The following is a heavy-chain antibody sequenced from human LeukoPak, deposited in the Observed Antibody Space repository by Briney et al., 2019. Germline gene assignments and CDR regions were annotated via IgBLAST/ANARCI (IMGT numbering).Heavy chain of an antibody. Sequence: ASVKVSCKASGYTFTSYGISWVRQATGQGLEWMGIINPSGGSTSYAQKFQGRVTITADESTSTAYMELSSLRSEDTAVYYCARGASSYYDSSDYFDYWGPGTLVTVSP. D-gene: IGHD3-22*01. CDR3: ARGASSYYDSSDYFDY. CDR1: GYTFTSYG. V-gene: IGHV1-46*01. J-gene: IGHJ4*02. CDR2: INPSGGST.